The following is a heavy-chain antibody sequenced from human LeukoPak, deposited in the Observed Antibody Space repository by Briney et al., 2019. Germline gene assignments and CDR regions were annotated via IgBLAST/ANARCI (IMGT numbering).Heavy chain of an antibody. D-gene: IGHD2-2*01. J-gene: IGHJ6*02. CDR1: GGSISSYY. V-gene: IGHV4-59*01. Sequence: SETLSLTCTVSGGSISSYYWSWIRQPPGKGLEWIGYIYYSGSTNYNPSLKSRVTISVDTSKNQFSLKLSSVTAADTAVYYCARGAVLGYCSSTSCGRYYYYGMDVWGQGTTVTVSS. CDR2: IYYSGST. CDR3: ARGAVLGYCSSTSCGRYYYYGMDV.